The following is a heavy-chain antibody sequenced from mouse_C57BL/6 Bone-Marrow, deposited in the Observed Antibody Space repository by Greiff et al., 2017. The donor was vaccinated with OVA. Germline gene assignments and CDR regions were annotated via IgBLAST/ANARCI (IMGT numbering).Heavy chain of an antibody. CDR3: ARKVCSPYYAMDY. J-gene: IGHJ4*01. CDR1: GYAFSSYW. V-gene: IGHV1-80*01. CDR2: IYPGDGDT. Sequence: QVQLQQSGAELVKPGASVKISCKASGYAFSSYWMNWVKQRPGKGLEWIGQIYPGDGDTNYNGKFKGKATLTADKSSSTAYMQLSSLTSEDSAVYFCARKVCSPYYAMDYWGQGTSVTVSS. D-gene: IGHD1-3*01.